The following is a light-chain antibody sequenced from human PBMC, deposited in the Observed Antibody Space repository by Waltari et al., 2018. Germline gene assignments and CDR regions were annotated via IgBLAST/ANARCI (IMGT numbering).Light chain of an antibody. CDR1: YLGHKY. CDR2: QDD. CDR3: QVWDSDTTALI. V-gene: IGLV3-1*01. J-gene: IGLJ1*01. Sequence: SYDLTQAPSVSVSPGQTAIITCSGYYLGHKYVSWFQQRPGQSPLLVIYQDDKRPSGIPERFSGSNSGNTATLTISGTQAMDEGDYYCQVWDSDTTALIFGTGTSVTV.